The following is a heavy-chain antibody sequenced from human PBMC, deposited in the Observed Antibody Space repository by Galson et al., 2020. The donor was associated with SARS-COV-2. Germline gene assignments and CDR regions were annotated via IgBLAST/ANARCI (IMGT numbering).Heavy chain of an antibody. D-gene: IGHD4-17*01. CDR1: GGSISSSSYY. J-gene: IGHJ5*02. CDR3: ARLDYGDYWGWFDP. Sequence: ASETLSLTCTVSGGSISSSSYYWGWIRQPPGKGLEWIGSIYYSGSTYYNPSLKSRVTISVDTSKNQFSLKLSSVTAADTAVFYCARLDYGDYWGWFDPWGQGTLVTVSS. CDR2: IYYSGST. V-gene: IGHV4-39*07.